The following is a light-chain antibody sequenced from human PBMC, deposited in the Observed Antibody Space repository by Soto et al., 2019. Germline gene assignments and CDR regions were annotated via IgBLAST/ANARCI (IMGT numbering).Light chain of an antibody. CDR1: QSLSINS. Sequence: EIVVTQSPGTLSLSQGERATLSCRASQSLSINSLAWYQQKPGQSPRLLVYGASTRDTGIPDRFRGSGSGTDFALTISSLEPEDFAMYYCQQYDGAPLTFGPGTKVDIK. CDR2: GAS. J-gene: IGKJ3*01. CDR3: QQYDGAPLT. V-gene: IGKV3-20*01.